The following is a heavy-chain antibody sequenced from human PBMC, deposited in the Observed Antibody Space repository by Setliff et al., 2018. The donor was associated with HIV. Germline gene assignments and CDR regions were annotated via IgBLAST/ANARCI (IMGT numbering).Heavy chain of an antibody. V-gene: IGHV4-38-2*01. CDR2: IYHSGST. Sequence: SETLSLTCAVSDYSISSGYYWGWIRQPPGKGLEWIGSIYHSGSTYYNPSLKSRVTISVDTSKNQFSLNLSSVTAADTAGYYCARHDGTYCGGDCYLLGYFDLWGRGTLVTVSS. J-gene: IGHJ2*01. D-gene: IGHD2-21*02. CDR1: DYSISSGYY. CDR3: ARHDGTYCGGDCYLLGYFDL.